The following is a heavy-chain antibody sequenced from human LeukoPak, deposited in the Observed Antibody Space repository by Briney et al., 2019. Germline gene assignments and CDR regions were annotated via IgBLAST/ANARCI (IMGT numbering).Heavy chain of an antibody. J-gene: IGHJ5*02. CDR2: IKQDGSEK. Sequence: PGGSLRLSCAASGFTFSSYSMNWVRQAPGKGLEWVANIKQDGSEKYYVDSVKGRFTISRDNAKNSLYLQMNSLRAEDTAVYYCAREVKKFGPLNWFDPWGQGTLVTVSS. D-gene: IGHD3-16*01. V-gene: IGHV3-7*01. CDR3: AREVKKFGPLNWFDP. CDR1: GFTFSSYS.